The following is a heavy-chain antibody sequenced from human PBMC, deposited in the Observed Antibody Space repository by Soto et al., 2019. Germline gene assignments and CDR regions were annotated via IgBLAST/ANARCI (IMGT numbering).Heavy chain of an antibody. CDR2: IIPIFGTA. J-gene: IGHJ3*02. V-gene: IGHV1-69*13. Sequence: SVKVSCKASGGTFSSYAISWVRQAPGQGLEWMGGIIPIFGTANYAQKFQGRVTITADESTSTAYMELSSLRSDDTAVYYCAIGRFWYQLPMQTDAFDIWGQRTMVTVSS. CDR1: GGTFSSYA. CDR3: AIGRFWYQLPMQTDAFDI. D-gene: IGHD2-2*01.